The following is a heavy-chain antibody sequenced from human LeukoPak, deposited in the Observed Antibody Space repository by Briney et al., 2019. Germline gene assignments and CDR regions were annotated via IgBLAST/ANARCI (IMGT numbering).Heavy chain of an antibody. CDR3: ANDKTAAYYFDY. D-gene: IGHD2-21*02. CDR1: GFTFDDYA. Sequence: GGSLRLSCAASGFTFDDYAMHWLRQAPGRGLEWVSLISWDGDSTYYADSVKGRFTISRDNSKNSLYLQMNSRRAEDTALYYCANDKTAAYYFDYWGQGTLVTVSS. J-gene: IGHJ4*02. V-gene: IGHV3-43D*03. CDR2: ISWDGDST.